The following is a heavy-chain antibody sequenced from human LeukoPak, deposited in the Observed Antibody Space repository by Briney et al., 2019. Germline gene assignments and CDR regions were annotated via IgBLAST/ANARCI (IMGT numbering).Heavy chain of an antibody. Sequence: GGSLRLSCAASGFTFSSYWMSWVRQAPGKGLGWVANIKPDGSEKYYVDAVKGRLTISRDNAKNSVYLQMKSLRAEDTAVYYGARDKFGGTDYWGQGTLVTVSS. CDR3: ARDKFGGTDY. J-gene: IGHJ4*02. CDR1: GFTFSSYW. D-gene: IGHD3-16*01. V-gene: IGHV3-7*01. CDR2: IKPDGSEK.